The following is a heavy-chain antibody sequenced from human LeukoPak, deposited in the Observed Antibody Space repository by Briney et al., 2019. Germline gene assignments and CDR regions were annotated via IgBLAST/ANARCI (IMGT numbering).Heavy chain of an antibody. Sequence: ASETLSLICAVYGGSFSSYYWSWIRQPPGKGLEWIGEINHSGSTSYNPSLKSRVTISIDTTKNQSSLKLSSVTAADTAIYYCARDIYPFGLEPWGQGTLATVSS. D-gene: IGHD3-10*01. CDR3: ARDIYPFGLEP. CDR1: GGSFSSYY. V-gene: IGHV4-34*01. CDR2: INHSGST. J-gene: IGHJ5*02.